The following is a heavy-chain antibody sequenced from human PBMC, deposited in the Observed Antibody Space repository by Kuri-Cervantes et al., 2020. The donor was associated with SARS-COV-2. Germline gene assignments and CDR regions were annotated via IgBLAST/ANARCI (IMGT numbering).Heavy chain of an antibody. CDR1: GFTFSSYS. Sequence: GESLKISCAASGFTFSSYSMNWVRQAPGKGLEWVSYISSSSSTIYYADSAKGRFTISRDNAKNSLYLQMNSLRDEDTAVYYCARGSEAGYYYFDYWGQGTLVTVSS. J-gene: IGHJ4*02. CDR3: ARGSEAGYYYFDY. V-gene: IGHV3-48*02. CDR2: ISSSSSTI. D-gene: IGHD3-9*01.